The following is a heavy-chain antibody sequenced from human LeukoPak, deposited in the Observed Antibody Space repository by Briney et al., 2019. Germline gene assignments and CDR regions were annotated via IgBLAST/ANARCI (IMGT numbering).Heavy chain of an antibody. Sequence: SETLSLTCTVSDGSISSSNYYWAWIRQPPGKGLEWIANIFYTGSTYYNPSLKSRVTISVDTSKNQFSLKLSSVTAADTAVYYCARSNRATMTKSLFDYWGQGTLVTVSS. V-gene: IGHV4-39*07. CDR1: DGSISSSNYY. CDR3: ARSNRATMTKSLFDY. D-gene: IGHD3-22*01. CDR2: IFYTGST. J-gene: IGHJ4*02.